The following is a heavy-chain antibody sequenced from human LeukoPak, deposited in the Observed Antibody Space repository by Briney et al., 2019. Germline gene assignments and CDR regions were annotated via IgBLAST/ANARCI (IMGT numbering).Heavy chain of an antibody. Sequence: GGSLRLSCAASGFTFSSYGMHWVRQAPGKGLEWVAVIWYDGSNKYYADSVKGRFTTSRDNSKNTLYLQMNSLRAEDTAVYYCARENYGDYAGMDVWGKGTTVTVSS. J-gene: IGHJ6*04. CDR2: IWYDGSNK. CDR1: GFTFSSYG. D-gene: IGHD4-17*01. CDR3: ARENYGDYAGMDV. V-gene: IGHV3-33*01.